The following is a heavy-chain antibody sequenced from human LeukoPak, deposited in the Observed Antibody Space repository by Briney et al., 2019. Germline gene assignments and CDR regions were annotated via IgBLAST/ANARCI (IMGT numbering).Heavy chain of an antibody. D-gene: IGHD3-9*01. CDR2: INPSGGST. J-gene: IGHJ6*02. CDR3: ARSGFRGYYYYGMDV. CDR1: GYTFTSYY. Sequence: RASVKVSCKASGYTFTSYYMHWVRQAPGQGLEWMGIINPSGGSTNYAQKFQGRVTITADESTSTAYMELSSLRSEDTAVYYCARSGFRGYYYYGMDVWGQGTTVTVSS. V-gene: IGHV1-46*01.